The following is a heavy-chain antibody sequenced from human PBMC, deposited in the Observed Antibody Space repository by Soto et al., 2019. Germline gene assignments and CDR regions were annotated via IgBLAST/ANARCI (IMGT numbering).Heavy chain of an antibody. CDR3: ARSPDSSGYYPRWYYYGMDV. D-gene: IGHD3-22*01. V-gene: IGHV4-4*02. CDR1: GGSISSSNW. Sequence: PSETLSLTCAVSGGSISSSNWWSWARQPPGKGLEWIGEIYHSGSTNYNPSLKSRVTISVDKSKNQFSLKLSSVTAADTAVYYCARSPDSSGYYPRWYYYGMDVWGQGTAVT. J-gene: IGHJ6*02. CDR2: IYHSGST.